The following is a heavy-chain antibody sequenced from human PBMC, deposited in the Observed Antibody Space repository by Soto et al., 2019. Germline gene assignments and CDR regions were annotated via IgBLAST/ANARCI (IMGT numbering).Heavy chain of an antibody. CDR3: SKALVLRFLEWPFPAYYMDV. D-gene: IGHD3-3*01. CDR1: GFTFSSYA. J-gene: IGHJ6*03. Sequence: GGSLRLSCAASGFTFSSYAMSWVRQAPGKGLEWVSAISGSGGSTYYADSVKGRFTISRDNSKNTLYLQMNSLRAEDTAVYYWSKALVLRFLEWPFPAYYMDVWGKGTTVTVSS. V-gene: IGHV3-23*01. CDR2: ISGSGGST.